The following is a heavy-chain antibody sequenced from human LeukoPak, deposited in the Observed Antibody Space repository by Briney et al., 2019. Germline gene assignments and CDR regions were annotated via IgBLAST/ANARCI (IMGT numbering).Heavy chain of an antibody. CDR2: ISGSGAST. V-gene: IGHV3-23*01. J-gene: IGHJ4*02. CDR3: AKDSDHGGSGWYWGYYFDC. CDR1: GFTFSSYA. D-gene: IGHD6-19*01. Sequence: WGTLRLSCAASGFTFSSYAMTWVRQAPGKGLEWVSAISGSGASTYYADSVKGRFTISRANSKNTLYLQMNNLKAEDTAVYYCAKDSDHGGSGWYWGYYFDCWGQGALVTVSS.